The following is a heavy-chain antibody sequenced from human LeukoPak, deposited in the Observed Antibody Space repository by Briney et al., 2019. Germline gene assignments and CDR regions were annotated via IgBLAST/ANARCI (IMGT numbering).Heavy chain of an antibody. Sequence: PSETLSLTCSVSGGSISSYYWSWIRQPPGKGLEWIGYIYYSGSTNYNPSLKSRVTISVDTSKNQFSLKLSSVTAADTAVYYCARRDIDYDILTNWGQGTLVTVSS. CDR1: GGSISSYY. J-gene: IGHJ4*02. V-gene: IGHV4-59*08. CDR2: IYYSGST. CDR3: ARRDIDYDILTN. D-gene: IGHD3-9*01.